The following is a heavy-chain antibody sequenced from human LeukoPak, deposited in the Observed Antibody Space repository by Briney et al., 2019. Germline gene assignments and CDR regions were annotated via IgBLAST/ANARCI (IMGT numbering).Heavy chain of an antibody. CDR1: GFTFTSSA. CDR2: VSGSGGST. Sequence: GGSLRLSCAASGFTFTSSAMSWVRQAPGKGLEWVSAVSGSGGSTYYADSVKGRFTISRDNSKNTLYLQMNGLRAEDTAVYYCAKGSQDVRPYYFDYWGQGTLVTVSS. D-gene: IGHD3-10*01. J-gene: IGHJ4*02. V-gene: IGHV3-23*01. CDR3: AKGSQDVRPYYFDY.